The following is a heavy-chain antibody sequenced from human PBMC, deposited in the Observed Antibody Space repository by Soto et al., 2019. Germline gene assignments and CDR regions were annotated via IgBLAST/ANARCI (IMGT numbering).Heavy chain of an antibody. D-gene: IGHD4-17*01. Sequence: XESLRLSFEASGFTFSKYAMHWVGQAPGKGLDWVSVISYDGSDKYLADSVKGRFTISRDNSKNTLYLQMNSLRPEDTAVYYCAKDLPATVKGALHYWGQGTQVTVSS. CDR3: AKDLPATVKGALHY. J-gene: IGHJ4*02. CDR2: ISYDGSDK. CDR1: GFTFSKYA. V-gene: IGHV3-30-3*01.